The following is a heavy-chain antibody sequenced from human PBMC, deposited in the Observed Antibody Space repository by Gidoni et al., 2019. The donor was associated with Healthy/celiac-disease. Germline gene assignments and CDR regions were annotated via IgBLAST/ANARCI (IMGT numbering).Heavy chain of an antibody. CDR1: GFTFSSYA. J-gene: IGHJ6*02. V-gene: IGHV3-30*04. Sequence: QVQLVESGGGVVQPGRSLRLSCAASGFTFSSYAMHWVRQAPGKGLEWVAVISYDGSNKYYADSVKGRFTISRDNSKNTLYLQMNSLRAEDTAVYYCARDQRLWFGELLDLRAYYYYGMDVWGQGTTVTVSS. D-gene: IGHD3-10*01. CDR3: ARDQRLWFGELLDLRAYYYYGMDV. CDR2: ISYDGSNK.